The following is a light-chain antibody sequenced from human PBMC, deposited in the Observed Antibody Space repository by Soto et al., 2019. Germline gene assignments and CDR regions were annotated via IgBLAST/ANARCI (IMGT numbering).Light chain of an antibody. CDR1: QDINIY. J-gene: IGKJ4*01. CDR2: DAS. V-gene: IGKV1-33*01. Sequence: DIQMTQSPSSLSAFVGDRVTITCQASQDINIYLNWYQQKPGKAPNLLLYDASNLATGVRSKFSGSGSETDFTLTINSLQPEDIATYFCQQYGNLPLSFGGGTKVEIK. CDR3: QQYGNLPLS.